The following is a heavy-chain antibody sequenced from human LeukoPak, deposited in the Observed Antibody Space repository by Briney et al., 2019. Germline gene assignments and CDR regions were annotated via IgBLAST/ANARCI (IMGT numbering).Heavy chain of an antibody. V-gene: IGHV1-8*01. CDR2: MNPNSGNT. Sequence: ASVKVSCKASGYTFTSYDINWVRQATGRGLEWMGWMNPNSGNTGYAQKFQGRVTMTRNTSISTAYMELSSLRSEDTAVYYCARGPTINFWSGYWGGLYYYYYMDVWGKGTTVTVSS. CDR3: ARGPTINFWSGYWGGLYYYYYMDV. CDR1: GYTFTSYD. J-gene: IGHJ6*03. D-gene: IGHD3-3*01.